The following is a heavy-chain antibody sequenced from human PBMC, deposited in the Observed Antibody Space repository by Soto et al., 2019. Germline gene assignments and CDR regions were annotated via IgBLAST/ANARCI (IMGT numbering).Heavy chain of an antibody. CDR3: ALAPTAEQWAENFRP. D-gene: IGHD6-19*01. CDR1: GFTVSTNY. CDR2: IYSGGST. V-gene: IGHV3-66*01. J-gene: IGHJ1*01. Sequence: EVQLVESGGGLVQPGGSLRLSCSASGFTVSTNYMTWVRQAPGKGLEWVSTIYSGGSTYYADSAKGRSTISTDNSEKTMYPQGNSLRAEDMAVYNCALAPTAEQWAENFRPWGQGTLVTVS.